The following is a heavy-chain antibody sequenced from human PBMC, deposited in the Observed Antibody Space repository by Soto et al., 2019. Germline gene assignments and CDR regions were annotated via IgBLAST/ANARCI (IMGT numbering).Heavy chain of an antibody. V-gene: IGHV3-13*01. J-gene: IGHJ4*02. Sequence: EVQLVESGGGLVQPGGSLRLSCAASGFTFSSYDMHWVRQATGKGLEWVSAIGTAGDTYYPGSVKGRFTISRENAKNSVYLQMNSLRAGDTAVYYCARGLGSGWYVYASDYWGQGTLVTVSS. CDR3: ARGLGSGWYVYASDY. D-gene: IGHD6-19*01. CDR2: IGTAGDT. CDR1: GFTFSSYD.